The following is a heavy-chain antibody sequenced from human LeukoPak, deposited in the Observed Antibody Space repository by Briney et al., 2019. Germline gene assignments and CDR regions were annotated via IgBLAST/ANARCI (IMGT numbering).Heavy chain of an antibody. CDR2: MNPNSGNT. Sequence: ASVKVSCKASGYTFTSYDINWVRQATGQGLEWMGWMNPNSGNTGYAQKFQGRVTTTRNTSISTAYMELSSLRSEDTAVYYCARGRSPDYYYYYMDVWGKGTTVTVSS. J-gene: IGHJ6*03. CDR3: ARGRSPDYYYYYMDV. V-gene: IGHV1-8*03. CDR1: GYTFTSYD.